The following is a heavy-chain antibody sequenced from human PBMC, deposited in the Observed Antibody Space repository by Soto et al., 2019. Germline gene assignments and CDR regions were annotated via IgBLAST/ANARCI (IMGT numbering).Heavy chain of an antibody. V-gene: IGHV4-31*03. D-gene: IGHD2-2*01. Sequence: QVQLQESGPGLVKPSQTLSLTCTVSGGSISSGAYYWSWIRQHPGKGLEWIGYIYYSGDTQYNPSLKRRVTISIDMSKNQFSLNLSSVTAADTAIYYCARVESASWFDYWGQGTLVTVSS. CDR2: IYYSGDT. CDR3: ARVESASWFDY. J-gene: IGHJ4*02. CDR1: GGSISSGAYY.